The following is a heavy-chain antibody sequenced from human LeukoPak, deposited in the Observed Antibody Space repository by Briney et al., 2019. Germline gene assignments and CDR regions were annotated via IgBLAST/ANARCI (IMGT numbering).Heavy chain of an antibody. D-gene: IGHD1-7*01. J-gene: IGHJ4*02. CDR3: ARSGFGTTNIYSYFAY. Sequence: SSETLSLTCTVSGGSISSSSYYWGWLRQPPGKGLEWIGTIYYSGNTYYNPSLKSRVTISADTSKNHFSLTLTSVAAADTAIYYCARSGFGTTNIYSYFAYWGQGTLVTVSS. V-gene: IGHV4-39*07. CDR2: IYYSGNT. CDR1: GGSISSSSYY.